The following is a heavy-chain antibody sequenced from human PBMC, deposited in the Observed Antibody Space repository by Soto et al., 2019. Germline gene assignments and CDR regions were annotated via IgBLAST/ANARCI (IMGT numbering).Heavy chain of an antibody. D-gene: IGHD2-8*01. Sequence: QVHLVASGGGLVKPGGSVRLSCVASGITLSDNYMTWIRQAPGKGLEWLSYISNSDYTTYYADSVKGRFTISRDNAKNSLYLQLNGLRVEDTAVYYCASGKWSLDYWGQGILVTVSS. CDR3: ASGKWSLDY. CDR2: ISNSDYTT. CDR1: GITLSDNY. J-gene: IGHJ4*02. V-gene: IGHV3-11*01.